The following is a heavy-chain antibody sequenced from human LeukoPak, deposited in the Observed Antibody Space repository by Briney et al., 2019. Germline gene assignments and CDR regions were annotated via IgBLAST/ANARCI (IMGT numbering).Heavy chain of an antibody. J-gene: IGHJ4*02. CDR2: INHSGST. D-gene: IGHD4-17*01. CDR3: AREDYGEQNFDY. CDR1: GGSFSGYY. V-gene: IGHV4-34*01. Sequence: SETLSLTCAVYGGSFSGYYWSWIRQPPGKGLEWIGEINHSGSTNYNPSLKGRVTISVDTSKNQFSLKLSSVTAADAAVYYCAREDYGEQNFDYWGQGTLVTVSS.